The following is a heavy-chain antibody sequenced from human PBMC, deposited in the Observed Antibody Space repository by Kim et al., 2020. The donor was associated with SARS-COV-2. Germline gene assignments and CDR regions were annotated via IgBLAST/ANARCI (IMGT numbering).Heavy chain of an antibody. Sequence: GGSLRLSCAASGFTFSNAWMSWVRQAPGKGLEWVGRIKSKTDGGTTDYAAPVKGRFTISRDDSKNTLYLQMNSLKTEDTAVYYCTTDRLGWYCSSTSCHSSGYFDYWGQGTLVTVSS. CDR3: TTDRLGWYCSSTSCHSSGYFDY. CDR1: GFTFSNAW. D-gene: IGHD2-2*01. CDR2: IKSKTDGGTT. V-gene: IGHV3-15*01. J-gene: IGHJ4*02.